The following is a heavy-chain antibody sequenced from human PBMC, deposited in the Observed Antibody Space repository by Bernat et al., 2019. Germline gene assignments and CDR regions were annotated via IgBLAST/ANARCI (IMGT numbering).Heavy chain of an antibody. CDR1: GYTFTGYY. V-gene: IGHV1-2*04. J-gene: IGHJ4*02. CDR3: ARGSSGWYQALFDY. CDR2: INPNSGGT. D-gene: IGHD6-19*01. Sequence: QVQLVQSGAEVKKPGASVKVSCKASGYTFTGYYMHWVRQAPGQGLEWMGWINPNSGGTNYAQKFKGWVTMTMDTSISTAYMELSRLRSDDTAVYYCARGSSGWYQALFDYWGQGTLVTVSS.